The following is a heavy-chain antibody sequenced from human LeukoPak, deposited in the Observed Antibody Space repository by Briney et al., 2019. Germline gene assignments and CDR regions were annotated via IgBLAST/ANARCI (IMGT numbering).Heavy chain of an antibody. V-gene: IGHV3-11*01. CDR3: ARDRSGGWYPETDY. Sequence: GGSLRLSCAASGFTFSDYFMTWIRQAPGKGLDWLSYISPRGDTIYYADSVKGRFTVSRDNAKNSLYLQMNSLRAEDTAMYYCARDRSGGWYPETDYWGQGTLVTVSS. CDR1: GFTFSDYF. CDR2: ISPRGDTI. D-gene: IGHD6-19*01. J-gene: IGHJ4*02.